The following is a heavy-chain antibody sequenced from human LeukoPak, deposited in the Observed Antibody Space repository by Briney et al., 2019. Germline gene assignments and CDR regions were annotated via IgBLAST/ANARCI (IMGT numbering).Heavy chain of an antibody. CDR1: GGSISSYY. J-gene: IGHJ4*02. D-gene: IGHD5-18*01. Sequence: WETLSLTCTVSGGSISSYYWSWIRQPPGKGLEWIEYIYYSGSTNYNPSPKSRVTISVDTSKNQFFLKLSSVTAADTAVYYCASLVDTAMSYWGQGTLVTVSS. CDR2: IYYSGST. CDR3: ASLVDTAMSY. V-gene: IGHV4-59*08.